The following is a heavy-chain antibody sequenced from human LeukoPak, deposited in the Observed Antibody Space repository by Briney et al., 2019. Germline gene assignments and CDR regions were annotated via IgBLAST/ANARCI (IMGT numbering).Heavy chain of an antibody. Sequence: GASVKVSCKASGYTFTGYYMHWVRQGPGQGLEWMGWINPNSGGTNYAQKFQGRVTMTRDTSISTAYMELSRLRSDDTAVYYCARDSSVASSGSPVYYYYMDVWGKGTTVTVSS. CDR3: ARDSSVASSGSPVYYYYMDV. D-gene: IGHD3-22*01. CDR2: INPNSGGT. V-gene: IGHV1-2*02. J-gene: IGHJ6*03. CDR1: GYTFTGYY.